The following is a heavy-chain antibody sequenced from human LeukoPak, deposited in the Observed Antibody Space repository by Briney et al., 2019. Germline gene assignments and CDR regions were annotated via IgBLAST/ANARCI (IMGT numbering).Heavy chain of an antibody. Sequence: SETLSLTCTVSGGSISSYYWSWFRQPPGKGLEWIGYIYYSGSTNHNPSLKSRVTISVDTSKNQFSLKLSSVTAADTAVYYCASIYCSGGSCRFDYWGQGTLVTVSS. D-gene: IGHD2-15*01. CDR1: GGSISSYY. J-gene: IGHJ4*02. CDR2: IYYSGST. CDR3: ASIYCSGGSCRFDY. V-gene: IGHV4-59*01.